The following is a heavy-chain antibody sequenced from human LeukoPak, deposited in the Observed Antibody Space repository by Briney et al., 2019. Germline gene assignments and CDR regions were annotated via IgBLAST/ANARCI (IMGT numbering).Heavy chain of an antibody. CDR2: FHTSGNT. CDR3: ARDNYYYDSSGYPLDY. CDR1: GGSITSYY. Sequence: PSETLSLTCTVSGGSITSYYWSWIWQPAGKGLEWIGRFHTSGNTIYNPSLKSRVTMSVDTSKNQFPLKLSSVTAADTAVYYCARDNYYYDSSGYPLDYWGQGTLVTVSS. V-gene: IGHV4-4*07. J-gene: IGHJ4*02. D-gene: IGHD3-22*01.